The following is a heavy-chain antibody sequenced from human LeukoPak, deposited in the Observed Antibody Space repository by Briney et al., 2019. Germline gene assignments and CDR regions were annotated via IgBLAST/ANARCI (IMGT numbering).Heavy chain of an antibody. J-gene: IGHJ4*02. Sequence: ASVKVSCKASGYTFTGYYMHWVRQAPGQGLEWMGWINPNSGGTNYAQKFQGRVTMTRDTSISTAYMEVSRLRSDDTAVYYCAGTCPRDGYDGPCYWGQGTLVTVSS. CDR1: GYTFTGYY. V-gene: IGHV1-2*02. CDR3: AGTCPRDGYDGPCY. D-gene: IGHD5-24*01. CDR2: INPNSGGT.